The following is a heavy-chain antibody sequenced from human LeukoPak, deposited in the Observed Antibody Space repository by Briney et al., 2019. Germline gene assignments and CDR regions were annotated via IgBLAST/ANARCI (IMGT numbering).Heavy chain of an antibody. CDR1: GFTFSDYY. CDR3: ARERDYYDSSGYYYGWDY. V-gene: IGHV3-11*04. D-gene: IGHD3-22*01. J-gene: IGHJ4*02. CDR2: ISSSGSTI. Sequence: GGSLRLSCAASGFTFSDYYMSWIRQAPGKGLEWVSYISSSGSTIYYADSVKGRFTISRDNAKNSLYLQMNSLRAEDTAVYYCARERDYYDSSGYYYGWDYWGQGTLVTVSS.